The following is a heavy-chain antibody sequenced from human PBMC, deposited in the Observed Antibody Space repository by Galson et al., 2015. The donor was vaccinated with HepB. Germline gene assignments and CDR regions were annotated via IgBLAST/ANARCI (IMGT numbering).Heavy chain of an antibody. CDR2: INGDGSST. Sequence: SLRLSCAASGFTFSNYRMHWVRQAPGKGLVWVSRINGDGSSTNYADSVKGRFTISRDNAKNTVYLQMNSLRAEDTAVYYCARAGIAAAGTYGMDVWGQGTTVTVSS. J-gene: IGHJ6*02. CDR3: ARAGIAAAGTYGMDV. CDR1: GFTFSNYR. D-gene: IGHD6-13*01. V-gene: IGHV3-74*01.